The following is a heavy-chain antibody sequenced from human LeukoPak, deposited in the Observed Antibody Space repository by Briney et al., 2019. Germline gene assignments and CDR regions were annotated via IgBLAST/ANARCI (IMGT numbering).Heavy chain of an antibody. CDR3: AAQWLTGRVMTG. D-gene: IGHD6-19*01. Sequence: SETLSLTCAVYGGSFSGYYWSWIRQPPGKGLEWIGEVNHSGSTDHNPSLKSRVTISVDTSKNQFSLKLSSLTAAVTAVYYCAAQWLTGRVMTGWGQGTLVTVSS. J-gene: IGHJ4*02. CDR1: GGSFSGYY. CDR2: VNHSGST. V-gene: IGHV4-34*01.